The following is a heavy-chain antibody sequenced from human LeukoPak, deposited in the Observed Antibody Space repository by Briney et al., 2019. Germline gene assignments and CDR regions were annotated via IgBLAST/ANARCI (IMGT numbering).Heavy chain of an antibody. D-gene: IGHD2-15*01. CDR3: ARVKRDCSGGSCYSFDY. CDR1: GFTFNTYA. J-gene: IGHJ4*02. CDR2: ISGSGGRT. V-gene: IGHV3-23*01. Sequence: GGSLRLYCAASGFTFNTYAINWVRQAPGKGLEWVSAISGSGGRTYYSDSVKGRFTISRDNSKNTLYLQMNSLRAEDTAVYYYARVKRDCSGGSCYSFDYWGQGTLVTVSS.